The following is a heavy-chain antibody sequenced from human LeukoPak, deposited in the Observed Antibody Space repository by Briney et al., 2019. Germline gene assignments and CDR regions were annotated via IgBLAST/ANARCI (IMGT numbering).Heavy chain of an antibody. CDR3: ARDYYDSSGYYYDAFDI. Sequence: ASVKVSCKASGHTFTSYGISWVRQAPGQGLEWMGWISTHNGNTYYAQKLQGRVTMTTDTSTSTTYMELRSLRSDDTAVYYCARDYYDSSGYYYDAFDIWGQGTMVTVSS. V-gene: IGHV1-18*01. CDR1: GHTFTSYG. D-gene: IGHD3-22*01. CDR2: ISTHNGNT. J-gene: IGHJ3*02.